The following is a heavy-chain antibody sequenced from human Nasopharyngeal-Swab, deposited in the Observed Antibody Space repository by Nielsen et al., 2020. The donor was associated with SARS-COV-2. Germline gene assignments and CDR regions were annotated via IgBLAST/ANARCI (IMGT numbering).Heavy chain of an antibody. CDR3: SRCGGSCYTGKDY. CDR2: IRSKGNSYAT. CDR1: GFIFSDSA. J-gene: IGHJ4*02. D-gene: IGHD2-15*01. Sequence: GESLKISCAASGFIFSDSAIHWVRQASRKGLEWVGRIRSKGNSYATEYAASVEGRFTISRDDSKNTAYLQMNSLMTEDTAVYYCSRCGGSCYTGKDYWGQGTLVTVSS. V-gene: IGHV3-73*01.